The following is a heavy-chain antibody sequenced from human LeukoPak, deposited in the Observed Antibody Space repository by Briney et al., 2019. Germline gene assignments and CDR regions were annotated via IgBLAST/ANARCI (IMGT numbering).Heavy chain of an antibody. CDR3: GRHLLFYSFYYIDV. J-gene: IGHJ6*03. V-gene: IGHV4-59*08. D-gene: IGHD2-21*01. CDR2: FYYDGST. CDR1: DGSISSYY. Sequence: SDTLSLTCTVSDGSISSYYGTWLRKPPGKALEWLGCFYYDGSTNYNPSLSSRVTILLDISQNQFSLKVTSVTAADTAVYYCGRHLLFYSFYYIDVRGTGTTVTVSS.